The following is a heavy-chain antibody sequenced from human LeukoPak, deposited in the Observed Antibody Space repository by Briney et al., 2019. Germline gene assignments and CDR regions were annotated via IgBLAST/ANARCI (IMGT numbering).Heavy chain of an antibody. V-gene: IGHV3-30*04. Sequence: GGSLRLSCAASGFTFSSYAMHWVRQAPGKGLEWVAVISYDGSNKYYADSVKGRFTISRDNSKNTLYLQMNSLRAEDTAVYYCARDDTSGGYYEFGYWGQGTLVTVSS. CDR1: GFTFSSYA. CDR2: ISYDGSNK. J-gene: IGHJ4*02. CDR3: ARDDTSGGYYEFGY. D-gene: IGHD6-19*01.